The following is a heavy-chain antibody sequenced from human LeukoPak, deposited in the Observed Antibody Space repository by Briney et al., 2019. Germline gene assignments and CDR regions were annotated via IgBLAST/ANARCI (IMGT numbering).Heavy chain of an antibody. D-gene: IGHD2-15*01. CDR2: ISYDGSNK. V-gene: IGHV3-30-3*01. CDR3: ARERALGYCSGGSCYEFDP. J-gene: IGHJ5*02. Sequence: GGSLRLSCAASGFTFSSYAMHWVRQAPGKGLEWVAVISYDGSNKYYADSVKGRFTISRDNSKNTLYLQMNSLRAEDTAVYYCARERALGYCSGGSCYEFDPWGQGTLVTVSP. CDR1: GFTFSSYA.